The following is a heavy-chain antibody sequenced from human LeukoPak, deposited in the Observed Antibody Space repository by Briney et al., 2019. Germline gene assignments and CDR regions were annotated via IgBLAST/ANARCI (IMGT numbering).Heavy chain of an antibody. CDR2: ISSSGSTK. V-gene: IGHV3-48*04. D-gene: IGHD4/OR15-4a*01. CDR1: GFTFSRFT. J-gene: IGHJ5*02. Sequence: PGGSLRLSCAASGFTFSRFTMNWVRQAPGKGLEWVSYISSSGSTKYYADSVEGRFTISRDNAKNSLYLQMNSLRAEDTAVYYCARGLTDYGRTHLPTWGQGTLVTVSS. CDR3: ARGLTDYGRTHLPT.